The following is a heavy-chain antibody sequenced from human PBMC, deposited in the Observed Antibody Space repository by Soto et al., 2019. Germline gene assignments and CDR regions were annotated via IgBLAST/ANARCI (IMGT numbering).Heavy chain of an antibody. Sequence: GGSLRLSCAASGFTFSSYVMSWVRQAPGKGLEWVSGISGSGGSAHYADSVKGRFTISRDNSKNTLYLQMTSLTAEDTAVYYCAKGSTLLLKVDYWGQGTPVTVSS. D-gene: IGHD2-15*01. J-gene: IGHJ4*02. CDR3: AKGSTLLLKVDY. CDR2: ISGSGGSA. CDR1: GFTFSSYV. V-gene: IGHV3-23*01.